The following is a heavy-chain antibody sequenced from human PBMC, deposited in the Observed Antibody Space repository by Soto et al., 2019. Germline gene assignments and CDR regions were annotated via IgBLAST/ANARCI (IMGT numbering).Heavy chain of an antibody. CDR3: ASDKPSQGPKGGYYYYGMDV. CDR1: GYSFTDYH. CDR2: INPNSGGT. J-gene: IGHJ6*02. D-gene: IGHD1-26*01. Sequence: ASVKVSCKASGYSFTDYHIHWVRQAPGQGLEWLGRINPNSGGTNYAQKFQGWVTMTRDTSISTAYMELSRLRSDDTAVYYCASDKPSQGPKGGYYYYGMDVWGQGTTVTVSS. V-gene: IGHV1-2*04.